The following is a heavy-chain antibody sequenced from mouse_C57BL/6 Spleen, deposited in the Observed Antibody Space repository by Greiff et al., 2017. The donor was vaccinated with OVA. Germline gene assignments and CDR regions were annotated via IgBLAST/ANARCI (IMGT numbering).Heavy chain of an antibody. V-gene: IGHV1-76*01. Sequence: QVQLQQSGAELVRPGASVKLSCKASGYTFTDYYINWVKQRPGQGLEWIARIYPGSGNTYYNEKFKGKATLTAEKSSSTAYMQLSSLTSEDSAVYFCARLGPDRDLDYWGQGTTLTVSS. CDR3: ARLGPDRDLDY. CDR2: IYPGSGNT. J-gene: IGHJ2*01. CDR1: GYTFTDYY.